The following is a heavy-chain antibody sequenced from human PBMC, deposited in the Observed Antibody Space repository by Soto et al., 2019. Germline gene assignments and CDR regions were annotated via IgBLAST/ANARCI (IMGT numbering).Heavy chain of an antibody. Sequence: QVQLQESGPGLVKPSETLSLTCGVSPGSFSSNNWWTWVRQPPGQGLEWIGEIYRTGSTNYNTSLKSRIPLLLCKSGNPFSLRLTPLTAADTAMYFCASRDPGTGIDSWGQGTLVTISS. CDR3: ASRDPGTGIDS. CDR2: IYRTGST. V-gene: IGHV4-4*02. J-gene: IGHJ5*01. D-gene: IGHD1-1*01. CDR1: PGSFSSNNW.